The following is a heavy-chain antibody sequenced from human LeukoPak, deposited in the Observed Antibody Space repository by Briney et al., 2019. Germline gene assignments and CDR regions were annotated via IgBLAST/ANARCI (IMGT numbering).Heavy chain of an antibody. J-gene: IGHJ6*03. CDR3: AKDGYNGLGYYYYYMDV. V-gene: IGHV3-7*01. CDR1: GFTFSSTW. Sequence: GGSLTLSCAASGFTFSSTWMSWVRQAPGKGLEWVGNIQPDGSEGYPVDSVKGRFTISRDNSKNTLYLQMNSLRAEDTAVYYCAKDGYNGLGYYYYYMDVWGKGTTVTVSS. CDR2: IQPDGSEG. D-gene: IGHD5-24*01.